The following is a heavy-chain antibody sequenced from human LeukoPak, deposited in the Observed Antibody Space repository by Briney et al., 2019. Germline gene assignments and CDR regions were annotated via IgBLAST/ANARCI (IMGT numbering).Heavy chain of an antibody. D-gene: IGHD3-10*01. CDR1: GFTFSSYA. Sequence: GGSLRLSCVVSGFTFSSYAMSWVRQAPGKGLEWVSGISGSGGSTYYADSVKGRFTISRDNTKNTLYLQMNSLRAEDTAVYYCARAPTYGSGSSFDYWGQGTLVTVSS. V-gene: IGHV3-23*01. CDR2: ISGSGGST. J-gene: IGHJ4*02. CDR3: ARAPTYGSGSSFDY.